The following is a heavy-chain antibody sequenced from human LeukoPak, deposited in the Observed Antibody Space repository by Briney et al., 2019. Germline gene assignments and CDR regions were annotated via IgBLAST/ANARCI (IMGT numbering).Heavy chain of an antibody. V-gene: IGHV4-4*02. J-gene: IGHJ3*02. CDR3: ARNPGYYDSSGYYVSAFDI. CDR1: GGSILTTNW. Sequence: SETLSLTCAVSGGSILTTNWWSWVRQPPGKGLEWIGEVHLSGTSNYNPSLKSRVTMSVDTSKNHFSLKLTSVTAADTAVYYCARNPGYYDSSGYYVSAFDIWGQGTMVTVSS. D-gene: IGHD3-22*01. CDR2: VHLSGTS.